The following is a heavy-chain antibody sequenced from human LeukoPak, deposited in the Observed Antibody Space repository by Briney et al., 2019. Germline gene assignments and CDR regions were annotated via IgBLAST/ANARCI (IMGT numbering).Heavy chain of an antibody. V-gene: IGHV3-7*01. Sequence: GGSLRLSCEVSGFTFSSYWMNWVRQAPGKGLEWVANIKQDGSDKYYVDSVKGRFTISRDNAKNSLYLQMNRLRAEDTAVYFCAREAEEAFDYWGQGTLVTVSS. CDR2: IKQDGSDK. CDR1: GFTFSSYW. J-gene: IGHJ4*02. CDR3: AREAEEAFDY.